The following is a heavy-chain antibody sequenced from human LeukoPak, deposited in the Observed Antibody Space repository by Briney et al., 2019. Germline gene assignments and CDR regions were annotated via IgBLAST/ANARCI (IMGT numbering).Heavy chain of an antibody. CDR1: RFTFSDYS. CDR3: ARDGVLMVRGVRVLDYYHYYMDV. Sequence: GGSLRLSCAASRFTFSDYSMNWVRQAPGKGLQWVASISSGSVYIYYADSMKGRFTISRDNAKNSLYLQMNSLRGEDTAVYYCARDGVLMVRGVRVLDYYHYYMDVWGKGTTVTISS. J-gene: IGHJ6*03. CDR2: ISSGSVYI. V-gene: IGHV3-21*01. D-gene: IGHD3-10*01.